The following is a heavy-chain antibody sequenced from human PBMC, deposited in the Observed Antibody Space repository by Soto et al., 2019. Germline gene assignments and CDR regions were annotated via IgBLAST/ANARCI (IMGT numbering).Heavy chain of an antibody. J-gene: IGHJ4*02. V-gene: IGHV3-7*01. CDR2: IKQDGSEK. CDR3: ARGDGYYYDSSGYYGGPVYFDY. Sequence: EVQLVESGGGLVQPGGSLRLSCAASGFTFSSYWMSWVRQAPGKGLEWVANIKQDGSEKYYVDSVKGRFTISRDNAKNSLYLQINSLRAEDTAVYYCARGDGYYYDSSGYYGGPVYFDYWGQGTLVTVSS. D-gene: IGHD3-22*01. CDR1: GFTFSSYW.